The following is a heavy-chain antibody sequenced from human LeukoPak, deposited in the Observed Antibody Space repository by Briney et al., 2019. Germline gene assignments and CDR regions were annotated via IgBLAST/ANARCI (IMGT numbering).Heavy chain of an antibody. D-gene: IGHD3-10*01. Sequence: GGTLRLPCAASGFTFSSYGMSWVRQAPGKGLEWVSAISGSGGSTYYADSVKGRFTISRDNSKNTLYLQMNSLRAEDTAVYYCAKEAIAIFGELPNNWFDPWGQGTLVTVSS. CDR2: ISGSGGST. CDR1: GFTFSSYG. J-gene: IGHJ5*02. CDR3: AKEAIAIFGELPNNWFDP. V-gene: IGHV3-23*01.